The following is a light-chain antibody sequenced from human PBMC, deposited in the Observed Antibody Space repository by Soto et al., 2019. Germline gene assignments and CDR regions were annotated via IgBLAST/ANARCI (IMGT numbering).Light chain of an antibody. J-gene: IGLJ7*01. CDR1: SSDVSGYNY. CDR2: DVS. Sequence: QSALTQPASVSGSPGQSITISCTGTSSDVSGYNYVSWYQQHPGKAPKLMIYDVSNWPSGVSNRFSGSKSGNTASLTISGLQAEDEADYYCSSYTNSSRFVFGTGTQLTVL. V-gene: IGLV2-14*01. CDR3: SSYTNSSRFV.